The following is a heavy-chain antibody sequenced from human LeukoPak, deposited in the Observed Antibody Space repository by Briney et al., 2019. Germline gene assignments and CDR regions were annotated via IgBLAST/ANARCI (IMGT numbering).Heavy chain of an antibody. V-gene: IGHV3-13*01. CDR1: GFTFSSYD. CDR2: IGTAGDT. CDR3: ARGDYGGKIGSGMDV. D-gene: IGHD4-23*01. J-gene: IGHJ6*02. Sequence: GGSLRLSCAASGFTFSSYDMHWVRQATGKGLEWVSAIGTAGDTYYPGSVKGRFTISRENAKNSLYLQMNSLSAGDTAVYYCARGDYGGKIGSGMDVWGQGTTVTVSS.